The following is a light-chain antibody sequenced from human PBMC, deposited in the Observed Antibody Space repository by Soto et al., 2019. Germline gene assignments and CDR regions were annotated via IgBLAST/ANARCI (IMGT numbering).Light chain of an antibody. V-gene: IGKV3-20*01. J-gene: IGKJ4*01. CDR2: RAS. CDR1: QSVSSSY. Sequence: EIVLTQSPGTLSLSPGERATLSCRASQSVSSSYFAWYQQKPGQAPRLLILRASSRATGIPDRLSGSGSGADFTLTISRLEPEDFAVFYCQQYGSSPLLTFGEGTKVEIK. CDR3: QQYGSSPLLT.